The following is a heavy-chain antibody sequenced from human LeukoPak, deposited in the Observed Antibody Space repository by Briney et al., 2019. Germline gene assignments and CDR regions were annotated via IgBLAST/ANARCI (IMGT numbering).Heavy chain of an antibody. CDR1: GGSISSYY. CDR3: ARDLTMVRGVVDAFDI. D-gene: IGHD3-10*01. V-gene: IGHV4-59*01. J-gene: IGHJ3*02. Sequence: PSETLSLTCTVSGGSISSYYWGWIRQPPGKGLEWIGYIYYSGSTNYNPSLKSRVTISVDTSKNQFSLKLSSVTAADTAVYYCARDLTMVRGVVDAFDIWGQGTMVTVSS. CDR2: IYYSGST.